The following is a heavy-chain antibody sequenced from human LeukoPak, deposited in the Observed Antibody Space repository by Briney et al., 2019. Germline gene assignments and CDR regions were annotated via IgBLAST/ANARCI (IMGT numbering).Heavy chain of an antibody. V-gene: IGHV4-4*09. J-gene: IGHJ4*02. CDR2: IYTSGST. CDR1: GGSICSYY. D-gene: IGHD6-19*01. CDR3: ARRSVEQWLVR. Sequence: SQTLSLTCTVSGGSICSYYWSWIRQPPGTGLEWIGYIYTSGSTNYNPSLKSRVTISVDTSKNQFSLKLSSVTAADTAVYYCARRSVEQWLVRWGQGTLVTVSS.